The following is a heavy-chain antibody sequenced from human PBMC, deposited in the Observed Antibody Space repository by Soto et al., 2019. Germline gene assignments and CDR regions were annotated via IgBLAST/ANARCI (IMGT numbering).Heavy chain of an antibody. Sequence: EVQLVESGGGLVQPGGSLRLSCAASGFTFSSYGMNWVRQAPGKGLEWVSYISSSSNTIYYADSVKGRFTISRDNAKNSLYLQMNRLRDEDTAVYYCARESVVLAANVYYGMDVW. CDR1: GFTFSSYG. J-gene: IGHJ6*01. CDR2: ISSSSNTI. V-gene: IGHV3-48*02. CDR3: ARESVVLAANVYYGMDV. D-gene: IGHD2-15*01.